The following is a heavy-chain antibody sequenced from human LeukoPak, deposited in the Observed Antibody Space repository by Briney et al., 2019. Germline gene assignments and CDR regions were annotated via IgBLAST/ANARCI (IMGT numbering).Heavy chain of an antibody. Sequence: GSLRLSCEASGFTLSTYWMNWVRQVPGKGLEWVANINPDGSGKRYVDSVKGRFTIARDNADNSLSLQMNSLRAEDTAVYYCASWGAGGNSWGQGTLVTVSS. CDR2: INPDGSGK. V-gene: IGHV3-7*01. J-gene: IGHJ4*02. CDR1: GFTLSTYW. D-gene: IGHD3-16*01. CDR3: ASWGAGGNS.